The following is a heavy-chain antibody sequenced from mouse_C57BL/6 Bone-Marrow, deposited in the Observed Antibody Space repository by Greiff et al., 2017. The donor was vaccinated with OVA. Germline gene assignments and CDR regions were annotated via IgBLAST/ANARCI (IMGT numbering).Heavy chain of an antibody. CDR1: GFNIKDDY. D-gene: IGHD1-1*01. J-gene: IGHJ4*01. CDR2: IDPENGDT. V-gene: IGHV14-4*01. Sequence: EVQLQQSGAELVRPGASVKLSCTASGFNIKDDYMHWVKQRPEQSLEWIGWIDPENGDTEYASKFQGKATITADTTSNTAYLQLSSLTSEDTAVYYCTRITTVVLHYYAMDYWGQRTSVTVSS. CDR3: TRITTVVLHYYAMDY.